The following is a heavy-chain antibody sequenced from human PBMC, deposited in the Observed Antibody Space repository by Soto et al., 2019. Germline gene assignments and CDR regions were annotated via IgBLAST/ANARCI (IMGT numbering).Heavy chain of an antibody. CDR1: GFTVSSNY. Sequence: EVQLVESGGGLVQPGGSLRLSCAASGFTVSSNYMSWVRQAPGKGLEWVSVIYSGGSTYYADSVKGRFTISRDNSKYTLYLQMTSLRAEDTAVSYCASSYPLGGGEYWGQGTLVTVSS. CDR3: ASSYPLGGGEY. CDR2: IYSGGST. D-gene: IGHD3-16*01. V-gene: IGHV3-66*01. J-gene: IGHJ4*02.